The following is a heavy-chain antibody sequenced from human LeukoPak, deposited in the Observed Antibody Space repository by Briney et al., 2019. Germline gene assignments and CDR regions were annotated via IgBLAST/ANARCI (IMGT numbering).Heavy chain of an antibody. CDR2: IHHSGST. CDR1: GGSFSGYY. J-gene: IGHJ4*02. D-gene: IGHD3-10*01. V-gene: IGHV4-34*01. Sequence: SSETLSLTCAVYGGSFSGYYWSWIRQPPGKGLEWIGEIHHSGSTNYNPSLKSRVTISVDTSKNQFSLKPSSVTAADTAVYYCARAPMFPGVRGVPPLDYWGQGTLVTVSS. CDR3: ARAPMFPGVRGVPPLDY.